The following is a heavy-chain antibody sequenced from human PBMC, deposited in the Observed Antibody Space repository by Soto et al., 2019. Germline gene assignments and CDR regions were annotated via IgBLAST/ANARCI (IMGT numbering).Heavy chain of an antibody. V-gene: IGHV1-18*01. CDR2: ISAYNGNT. J-gene: IGHJ4*02. CDR3: ARDLQASGQGSFDS. CDR1: GYTFTSYG. Sequence: GASVTVSFKASGYTFTSYGISWLRQAPGQGLEWMGWISAYNGNTNYAQKLQGRVTMTTDTSTSTAYMELRSLRSDDTAVYYCARDLQASGQGSFDSWGQGTLVTVSS.